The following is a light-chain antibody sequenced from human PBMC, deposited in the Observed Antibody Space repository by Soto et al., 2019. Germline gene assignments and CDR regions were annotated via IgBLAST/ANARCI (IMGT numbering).Light chain of an antibody. CDR1: QSISSW. V-gene: IGKV1-5*01. CDR2: HAS. J-gene: IGKJ1*01. Sequence: DIQMTQSPSTLSASVGDRVTVTCRASQSISSWLAWYQQKPGKAPKLLIYHASSLGSGVPSRFSGSGSGTEFTLTVSSLQPDDFATYYCQQYNSYSPRTFGQGTKVDI. CDR3: QQYNSYSPRT.